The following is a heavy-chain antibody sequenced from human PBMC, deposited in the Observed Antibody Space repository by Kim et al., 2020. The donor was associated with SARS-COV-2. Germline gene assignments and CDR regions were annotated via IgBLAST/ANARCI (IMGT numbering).Heavy chain of an antibody. J-gene: IGHJ6*02. CDR2: ISWDGGST. V-gene: IGHV3-43*01. CDR3: AKDTRYCSSTSCYYYYGMDV. D-gene: IGHD2-2*01. CDR1: GFTFDDYT. Sequence: GGSLRLSCAASGFTFDDYTMHWVRQAPGKGLEWVSLISWDGGSTYYADSVKGRFTISRDNSKNSLYLQMNSLRTEDTALYYCAKDTRYCSSTSCYYYYGMDVWGQGTTVTVPS.